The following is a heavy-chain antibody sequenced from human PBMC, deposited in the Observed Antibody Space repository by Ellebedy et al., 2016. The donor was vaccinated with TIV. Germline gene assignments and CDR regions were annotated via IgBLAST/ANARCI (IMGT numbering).Heavy chain of an antibody. CDR3: ARDASNKGDLDY. Sequence: GESLKISCAASGLTFRSYTMHWVRRAPGKGLEWVSSISSSSTYIYYAASVRGRLTISRDNAKNSMYLQLSSLKAEDTAVYYCARDASNKGDLDYWGQGTLVTVSS. CDR2: ISSSSTYI. D-gene: IGHD3-16*01. J-gene: IGHJ4*02. CDR1: GLTFRSYT. V-gene: IGHV3-21*01.